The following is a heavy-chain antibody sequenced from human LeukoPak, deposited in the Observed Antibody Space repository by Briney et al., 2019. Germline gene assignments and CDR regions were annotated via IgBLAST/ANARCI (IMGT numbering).Heavy chain of an antibody. CDR1: GFSFGGFG. D-gene: IGHD6-6*01. CDR3: ARDAAATSARPGHFDY. V-gene: IGHV3-33*01. Sequence: TGRSLRLSCAASGFSFGGFGMHWVRQAPGKGLEWVSLIWYDGSQNYYADSVKGRFTISRDNSKNTLYLQMDSLRADDTAVYYCARDAAATSARPGHFDYRGQGTLVTVAS. J-gene: IGHJ4*02. CDR2: IWYDGSQN.